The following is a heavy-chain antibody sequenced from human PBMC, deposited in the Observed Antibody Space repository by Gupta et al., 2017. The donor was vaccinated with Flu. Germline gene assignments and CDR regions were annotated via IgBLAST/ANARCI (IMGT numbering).Heavy chain of an antibody. CDR3: ARDFARDGLDV. J-gene: IGHJ6*02. Sequence: EQLVESGGGVVQPGRSLRLSCAASGFTFSPYGMHWVRQAPGKGLEWVAVIWHDGSNTYYADSVKGRFTIARDNSKDTLSLQMKSLRAEDTAVYFCARDFARDGLDVWGQGTTVIVSS. V-gene: IGHV3-33*01. CDR1: GFTFSPYG. CDR2: IWHDGSNT.